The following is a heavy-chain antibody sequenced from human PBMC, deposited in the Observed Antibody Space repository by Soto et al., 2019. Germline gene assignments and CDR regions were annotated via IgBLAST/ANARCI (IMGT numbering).Heavy chain of an antibody. Sequence: EVQLVESGGGLVKPGGSLRLSCAASGFTFSSYSMNWVRQAPGKGLEWVSSISSSSSYIYYADSVKGRFTISRDNAKNSLYLQMNSLRAEDTAVYYCARPWVRDCSSTSCYPSGIDYWGQGTLVTVSS. D-gene: IGHD2-2*01. CDR3: ARPWVRDCSSTSCYPSGIDY. CDR2: ISSSSSYI. CDR1: GFTFSSYS. J-gene: IGHJ4*02. V-gene: IGHV3-21*01.